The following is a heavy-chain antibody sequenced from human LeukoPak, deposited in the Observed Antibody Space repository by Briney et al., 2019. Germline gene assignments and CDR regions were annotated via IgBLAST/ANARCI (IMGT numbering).Heavy chain of an antibody. CDR2: INHSGST. D-gene: IGHD6-6*01. V-gene: IGHV4-34*01. CDR3: ASNRSSLD. Sequence: KGLEWIGEINHSGSTNYNPSVKSRVTISVDTSKNQFSLKLSSVTAAVTAVYYCASNRSSLDWCQGTLVTVSS. J-gene: IGHJ1*01.